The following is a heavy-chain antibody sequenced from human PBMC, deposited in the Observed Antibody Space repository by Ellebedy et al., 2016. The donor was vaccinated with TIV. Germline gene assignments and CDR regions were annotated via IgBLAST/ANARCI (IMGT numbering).Heavy chain of an antibody. CDR3: ARTRGGEFDS. CDR1: GFTFSDFY. J-gene: IGHJ4*02. V-gene: IGHV3-11*06. D-gene: IGHD3-10*01. Sequence: GGSLRLXCVASGFTFSDFYMAWIRQAPGRGLELVSYISGTSSYISYADSVRGRFTISRDSAGNSLYLQMNGLRVEDTAVYFCARTRGGEFDSWGQGSLVTVSS. CDR2: ISGTSSYI.